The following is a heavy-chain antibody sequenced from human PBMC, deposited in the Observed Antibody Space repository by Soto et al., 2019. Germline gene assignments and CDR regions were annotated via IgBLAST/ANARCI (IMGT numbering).Heavy chain of an antibody. Sequence: QVQLVQSGAEVKKPGASVKVSCKASGYTFTSYGISWVRQAPGQGLEWMGWISAYNGNTNYAQKLQGRVTMTTDTSTSTAYMELSSLRSDDTAVYYCARERGSLLWFGELSPYGMDVWGQGTTVTVSS. CDR1: GYTFTSYG. V-gene: IGHV1-18*01. J-gene: IGHJ6*02. D-gene: IGHD3-10*01. CDR2: ISAYNGNT. CDR3: ARERGSLLWFGELSPYGMDV.